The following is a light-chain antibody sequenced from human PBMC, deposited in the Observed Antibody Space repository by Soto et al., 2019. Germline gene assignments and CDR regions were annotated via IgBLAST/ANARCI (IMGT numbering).Light chain of an antibody. CDR1: QSISSW. V-gene: IGKV1-5*03. CDR2: KAS. J-gene: IGKJ1*01. CDR3: QQYNSYWT. Sequence: DIQMTQSPSTLSASVGDRVTITCRASQSISSWLAXYQQKPGKAPKLLIYKASSLESGVPSRFSGSGSGTEFTLTISSLQPDDFATYYCQQYNSYWTFGQGTKVDIK.